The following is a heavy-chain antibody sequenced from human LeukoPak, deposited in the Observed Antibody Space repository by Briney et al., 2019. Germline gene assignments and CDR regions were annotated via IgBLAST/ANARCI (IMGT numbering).Heavy chain of an antibody. CDR2: ISGSGGST. V-gene: IGHV3-23*01. CDR3: AREYSSGWYNDY. Sequence: GGSLRLSCAASGFTFSSYGMSWVRQAPGKGLEWVSAISGSGGSTYYADSVKGRFTISRDNSKNTLYLQMNSLRAEDTAVYYCAREYSSGWYNDYWGQGTLVTVSS. D-gene: IGHD6-19*01. CDR1: GFTFSSYG. J-gene: IGHJ4*02.